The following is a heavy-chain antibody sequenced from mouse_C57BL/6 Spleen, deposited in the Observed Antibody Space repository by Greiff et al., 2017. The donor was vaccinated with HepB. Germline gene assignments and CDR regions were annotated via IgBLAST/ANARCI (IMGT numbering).Heavy chain of an antibody. J-gene: IGHJ4*01. CDR2: ISSGGSYT. Sequence: EVKLQESGGDLVKPGGSLKLSCAASGFTFSSYGMSWVRQTPDKRLEWVATISSGGSYTYYPDSVKGRFTISRDNAKNTLYLQMSSLKSEDTAMYYCARHEDYDIENYAMDYWGQGTSVTVSS. V-gene: IGHV5-6*01. CDR1: GFTFSSYG. CDR3: ARHEDYDIENYAMDY. D-gene: IGHD2-4*01.